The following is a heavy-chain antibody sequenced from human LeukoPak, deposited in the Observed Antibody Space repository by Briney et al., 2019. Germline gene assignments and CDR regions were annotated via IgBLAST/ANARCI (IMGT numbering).Heavy chain of an antibody. CDR1: GFTFTDAW. J-gene: IGHJ4*02. CDR3: TTRRQDGW. Sequence: PGGSLRLSCVGSGFTFTDAWMSWVRQAPGKGLEWVGRIKSKSDGGTIDYAAPVKGRFTISRDDSRNTLYLQMNSLKTEDTAVYYCTTRRQDGWWGQGTLVTVS. D-gene: IGHD2-15*01. CDR2: IKSKSDGGTI. V-gene: IGHV3-15*01.